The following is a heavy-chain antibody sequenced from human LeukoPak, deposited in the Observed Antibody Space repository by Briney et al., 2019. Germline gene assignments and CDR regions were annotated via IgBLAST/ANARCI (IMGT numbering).Heavy chain of an antibody. D-gene: IGHD3-3*01. CDR3: ARGSQVDDFWSGYRAPLDY. Sequence: SQTLSLTCTASGGSISSGSYYWSWIRQPAGKGLEWIGTIYYSGSAYYNPSLKTQVTISVDTSKNQFSLKLSSVTAADTAVYFCARGSQVDDFWSGYRAPLDYWGQGTLVTVSS. J-gene: IGHJ4*02. V-gene: IGHV4-39*01. CDR1: GGSISSGSYY. CDR2: IYYSGSA.